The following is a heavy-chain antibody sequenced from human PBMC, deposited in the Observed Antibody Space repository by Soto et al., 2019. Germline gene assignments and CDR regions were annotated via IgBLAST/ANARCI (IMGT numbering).Heavy chain of an antibody. CDR1: GGSIGSYY. CDR2: IYNSGST. V-gene: IGHV4-59*01. CDR3: ARDLAAADSSYYYYYMAV. Sequence: SETLSLTCTVAGGSIGSYYWSWIRQPPGKGLEWIGYIYNSGSTNYNPSLKSRVTISVDTSKNQFSLRLSSVTAADTAVYYCARDLAAADSSYYYYYMAVWVKGTTVTVS. J-gene: IGHJ6*03. D-gene: IGHD6-13*01.